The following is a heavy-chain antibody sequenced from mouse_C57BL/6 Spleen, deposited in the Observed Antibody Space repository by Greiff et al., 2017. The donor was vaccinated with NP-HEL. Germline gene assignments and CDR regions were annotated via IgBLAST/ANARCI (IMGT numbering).Heavy chain of an antibody. CDR1: GFSFNTYA. CDR2: IRSKSNNYAT. J-gene: IGHJ4*01. D-gene: IGHD2-1*01. Sequence: EVQGVESGGGLVQPKGSLKLSCAASGFSFNTYAMNWVRQAPGKGLEWVARIRSKSNNYATYYADSVKDRFTISRDDSESMLYLQMNNLKTEDKALYYCEGSYYGNYYAMDYWGQGTSVTVSS. V-gene: IGHV10-1*01. CDR3: EGSYYGNYYAMDY.